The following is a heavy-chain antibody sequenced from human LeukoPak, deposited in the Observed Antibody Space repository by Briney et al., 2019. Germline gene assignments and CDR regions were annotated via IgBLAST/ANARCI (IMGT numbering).Heavy chain of an antibody. CDR1: GGSINSSNFY. J-gene: IGHJ4*02. CDR2: IYYSGST. Sequence: SETLSLTCTVSGGSINSSNFYWGWIRQPPGKGLEWIGSIYYSGSTFYNPSLTSRVTISVDTSKNQFSLKLTSVTAADTAVYYCARGGGWTGARKDFDYWGQGTLVTVSS. CDR3: ARGGGWTGARKDFDY. D-gene: IGHD3/OR15-3a*01. V-gene: IGHV4-39*07.